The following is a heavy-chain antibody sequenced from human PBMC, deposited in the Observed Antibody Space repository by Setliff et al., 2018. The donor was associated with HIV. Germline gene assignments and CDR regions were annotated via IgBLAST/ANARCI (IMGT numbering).Heavy chain of an antibody. Sequence: SETLSLTCTVSGGSISTYYWSWIRQSPGKGLEWIGSIYFTGSSDNNPSLKSRVTLSVDMSKNQFSLNLNSVTAADTALYYCARHARNSAIGTSWFDPWGQGTLVTVSS. CDR3: ARHARNSAIGTSWFDP. CDR1: GGSISTYY. V-gene: IGHV4-59*08. D-gene: IGHD6-13*01. J-gene: IGHJ5*02. CDR2: IYFTGSS.